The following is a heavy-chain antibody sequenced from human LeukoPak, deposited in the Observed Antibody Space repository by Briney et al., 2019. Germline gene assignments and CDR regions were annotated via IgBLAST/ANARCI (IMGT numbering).Heavy chain of an antibody. J-gene: IGHJ4*02. CDR1: GFAFNKYW. CDR2: INGDGSTT. CDR3: ATGNYYDSRGYYTFGH. V-gene: IGHV3-74*01. Sequence: GGSLRLSCAASGFAFNKYWMHWVRQAPGKGLVWVSRINGDGSTTSHADSVKGGFTISRDNAKNTLYLQMSSLRAEDTAVYYCATGNYYDSRGYYTFGHWGQGTLVTVSS. D-gene: IGHD3-22*01.